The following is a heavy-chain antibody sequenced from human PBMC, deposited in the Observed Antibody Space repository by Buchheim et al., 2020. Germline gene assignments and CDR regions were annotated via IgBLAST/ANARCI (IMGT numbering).Heavy chain of an antibody. J-gene: IGHJ4*02. CDR1: GFTFSSYV. Sequence: EVQLLESGGGLVQPGGSLRLAWPVSGFTFSSYVMSWARLDPGKGLGWVSDIRGSGGSTFYADSVKGRFTISRDNSKITMYLQMNRRRAEDTAVYYCAKRAAAGTGYYFDYWGQGTL. V-gene: IGHV3-23*01. CDR2: IRGSGGST. CDR3: AKRAAAGTGYYFDY. D-gene: IGHD6-13*01.